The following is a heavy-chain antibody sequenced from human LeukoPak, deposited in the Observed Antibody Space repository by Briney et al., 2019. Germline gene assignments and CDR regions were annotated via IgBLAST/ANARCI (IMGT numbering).Heavy chain of an antibody. CDR3: AARRDFGVAPDDY. CDR2: ISYDGSNK. Sequence: PGGSLRLSCAASGFTFSSYAMHWVRQAPGKGLEWVAVISYDGSNKYYADSVKGRFTISRDNSKNTLYLQMNSLRAEDTAVYYCAARRDFGVAPDDYWGQGTLVAVSS. V-gene: IGHV3-30-3*01. J-gene: IGHJ4*02. D-gene: IGHD3-3*01. CDR1: GFTFSSYA.